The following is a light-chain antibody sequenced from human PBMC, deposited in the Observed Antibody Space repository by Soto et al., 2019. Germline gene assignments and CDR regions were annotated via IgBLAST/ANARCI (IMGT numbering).Light chain of an antibody. CDR1: QDISSY. CDR3: QQSYSTPLT. V-gene: IGKV1-39*01. Sequence: EIQMTQSPSSLPASVGDRVTIACQASQDISSYLNWYQQKPGKAPKLLIYDASNLETGVPSRFSGGGSGTDFTLTISSLQPEDFATYSCQQSYSTPLTFGGGTKVDIK. J-gene: IGKJ4*01. CDR2: DAS.